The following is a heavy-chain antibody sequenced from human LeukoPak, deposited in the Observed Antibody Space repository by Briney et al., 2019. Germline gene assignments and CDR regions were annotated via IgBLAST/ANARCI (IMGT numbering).Heavy chain of an antibody. CDR3: ARGPGLQLFDY. Sequence: GGSLRLSCTASGFTFSIYEIHWVRQAPGKALEGVLYISSSGSTIYCADSVKGLFTISRDNAKNSLYLQMNSLRAEDTAVYYCARGPGLQLFDYWGQGTLVTVSS. CDR1: GFTFSIYE. D-gene: IGHD5-24*01. V-gene: IGHV3-48*03. CDR2: ISSSGSTI. J-gene: IGHJ4*02.